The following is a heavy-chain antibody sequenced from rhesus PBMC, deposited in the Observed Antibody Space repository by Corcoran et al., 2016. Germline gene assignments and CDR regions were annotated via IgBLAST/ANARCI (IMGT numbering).Heavy chain of an antibody. CDR2: ISPYNGNK. D-gene: IGHD5-12*01. CDR1: GYTFTSYY. J-gene: IGHJ4*01. V-gene: IGHV1-180*01. CDR3: TRGGYSYSFDY. Sequence: QVQLVQSGSEIKQPGASVKLSCKASGYTFTSYYMHWVRQAPGQGLEWIGLISPYNGNKGYPQNFQGRVPITTDTSTSTGYMELSSLRSEDTAVYYCTRGGYSYSFDYWGQGVLVTVSS.